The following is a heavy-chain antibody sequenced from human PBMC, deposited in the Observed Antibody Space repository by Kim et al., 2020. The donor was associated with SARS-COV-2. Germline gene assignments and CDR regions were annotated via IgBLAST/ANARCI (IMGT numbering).Heavy chain of an antibody. CDR1: GFTFDDYR. CDR3: ARDGIAAGGYYYYGMDV. Sequence: GGSLRLSCAASGFTFDDYRMSWVRQAPGKGLEWVSGINWNGGSTGYADSVKGRFTISRDNAKNSLYLQMNSLRAEDTALYHCARDGIAAGGYYYYGMDVWGQGTTVTVSS. D-gene: IGHD6-13*01. V-gene: IGHV3-20*01. CDR2: INWNGGST. J-gene: IGHJ6*02.